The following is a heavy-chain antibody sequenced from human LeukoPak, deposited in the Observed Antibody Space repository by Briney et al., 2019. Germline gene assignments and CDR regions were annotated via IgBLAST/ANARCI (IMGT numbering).Heavy chain of an antibody. D-gene: IGHD1-26*01. CDR3: ARAPSGATNDAFDI. CDR1: GGSFSGYY. V-gene: IGHV4-34*01. Sequence: PSETLSLTCAVYGGSFSGYYWSWIRQPPGKGLEWIGKINHSGSTNYNPSLKSRVTISVDTSKNQFSLKLSSVTAADTAVYYCARAPSGATNDAFDIWGQGTMVTVSS. CDR2: INHSGST. J-gene: IGHJ3*02.